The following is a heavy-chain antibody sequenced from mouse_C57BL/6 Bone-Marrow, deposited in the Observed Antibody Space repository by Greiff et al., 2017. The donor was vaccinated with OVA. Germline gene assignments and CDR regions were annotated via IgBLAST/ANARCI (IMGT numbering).Heavy chain of an antibody. V-gene: IGHV1-84*01. CDR1: GYTFTDYY. D-gene: IGHD4-1*01. CDR3: ARGDWDYFDY. Sequence: QVQLQQSGPELVKPGASVKISCKASGYTFTDYYITCVKQRPGQGLEWIGWIYPGSGNTKYNGTFKGKATLTVDTSYSTAYMQLSSLTSEDTAVYFCARGDWDYFDYWGQGTTLTVSS. CDR2: IYPGSGNT. J-gene: IGHJ2*01.